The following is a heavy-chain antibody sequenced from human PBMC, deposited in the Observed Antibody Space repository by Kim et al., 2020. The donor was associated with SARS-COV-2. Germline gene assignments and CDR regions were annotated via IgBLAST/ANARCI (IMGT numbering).Heavy chain of an antibody. CDR3: ATGVAVGGTPVDYYYYYGMDV. J-gene: IGHJ6*02. CDR1: GYTLTELS. CDR2: FYPEDGET. V-gene: IGHV1-24*01. Sequence: ASVKVSCKVSGYTLTELSMHWVRQAPGKGLEWMGGFYPEDGETIYAQKFQGRVTMTEDTSTYTAYMELSSLRSEDTSVYYCATGVAVGGTPVDYYYYYGMDVWGQGTTVTVSS. D-gene: IGHD6-19*01.